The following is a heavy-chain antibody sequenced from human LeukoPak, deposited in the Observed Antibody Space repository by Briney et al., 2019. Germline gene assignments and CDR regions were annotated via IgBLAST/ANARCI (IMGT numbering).Heavy chain of an antibody. J-gene: IGHJ6*03. D-gene: IGHD6-25*01. CDR3: ARGEAAVYYYYYLDV. V-gene: IGHV3-64*01. CDR2: ISDKGGST. CDR1: GFSFSSYS. Sequence: PGGSLRLSCAGSGFSFSSYSMHWVRQAPGKGLEYVSGISDKGGSTNYANSVKGRFIISRDNSQNTLFLQMVSLRAEDMAVYYCARGEAAVYYYYYLDVWGKGTTVTVSS.